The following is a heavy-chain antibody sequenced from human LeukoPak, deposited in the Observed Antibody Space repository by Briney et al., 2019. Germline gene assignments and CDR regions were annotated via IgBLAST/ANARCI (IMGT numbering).Heavy chain of an antibody. Sequence: ASVKVSCKASGYTFTGYYMHWVRQAPGQGLEWMGRINPNSGGTNYAQKFQGRVTMTRDTSISTAYMELSRLRSEDTAVYYCARGYCSSTSCRGGWFDPWGQGALVTVSS. CDR3: ARGYCSSTSCRGGWFDP. D-gene: IGHD2-2*01. CDR1: GYTFTGYY. CDR2: INPNSGGT. J-gene: IGHJ5*02. V-gene: IGHV1-2*06.